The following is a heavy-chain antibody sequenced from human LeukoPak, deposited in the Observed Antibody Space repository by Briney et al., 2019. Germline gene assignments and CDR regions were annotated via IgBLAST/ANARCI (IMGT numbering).Heavy chain of an antibody. Sequence: PGGSLRLSCAAAAFTFSAHYMEWARHAPGGGREWVCRTRSKPNSHKEGYAASVKGKFTISRDESKNLVYRQGNSRRDEDTAVYYCARGTPNFDYWGEGTLVTVSS. V-gene: IGHV3-72*01. D-gene: IGHD3-10*01. J-gene: IGHJ4*02. CDR1: AFTFSAHY. CDR3: ARGTPNFDY. CDR2: TRSKPNSHKE.